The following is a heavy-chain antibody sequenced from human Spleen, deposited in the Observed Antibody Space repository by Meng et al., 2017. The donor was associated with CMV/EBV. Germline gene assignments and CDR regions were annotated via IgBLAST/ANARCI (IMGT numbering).Heavy chain of an antibody. CDR3: TTDITALNYYDSSGYYYRFDY. Sequence: GESLKISCAASGFTFSSYSMNWVRQAPGKGLEWVGRIKSKTDGGTTDYAAPVKGRFTISRDDSKNTLYLQMNSLKTEDTAVYYCTTDITALNYYDSSGYYYRFDYWGQGTLVTVSS. J-gene: IGHJ4*02. D-gene: IGHD3-22*01. V-gene: IGHV3-15*01. CDR2: IKSKTDGGTT. CDR1: GFTFSSYS.